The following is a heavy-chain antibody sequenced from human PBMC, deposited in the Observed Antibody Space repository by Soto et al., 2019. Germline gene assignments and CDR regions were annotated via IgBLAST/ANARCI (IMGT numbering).Heavy chain of an antibody. CDR1: GGSISSGGYS. J-gene: IGHJ5*02. Sequence: QLQLQESGSGLVKPSQTLSLTCAVSGGSISSGGYSWSWLRQPPGEGLEWIGYIYHSGSTYYYPSLKSRVTISVDRPKNQVSLKLSSVTAADKDVYYCARVPDRWGQGTLVTVSS. CDR3: ARVPDR. CDR2: IYHSGST. V-gene: IGHV4-30-2*01. D-gene: IGHD2-2*01.